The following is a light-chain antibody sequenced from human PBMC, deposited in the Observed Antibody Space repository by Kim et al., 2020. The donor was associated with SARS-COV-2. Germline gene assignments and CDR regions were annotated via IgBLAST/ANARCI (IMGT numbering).Light chain of an antibody. J-gene: IGKJ2*01. CDR1: QGIRNY. CDR3: QKYDSPPDT. CDR2: AAS. Sequence: DIQMTQSPSSLSASVGDRVTITCRASQGIRNYLAWYQQKPGKVPKLLIYAASTLQSGVPSRFSGSGSGTDFTLTISSLQPEDVATYYCQKYDSPPDTFGQGTKLEI. V-gene: IGKV1-27*01.